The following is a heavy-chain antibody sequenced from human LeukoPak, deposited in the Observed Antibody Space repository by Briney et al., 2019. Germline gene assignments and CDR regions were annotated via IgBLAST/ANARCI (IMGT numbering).Heavy chain of an antibody. J-gene: IGHJ6*03. Sequence: GGSLRLSCAASGFTFSSFGMNWVRRAPGRGQEWVSSISSSSSYIYYADSVKGRFTISRDNAKNSLYLQMNSLRAEDTAVYYCARDACRGYSSSWSTNCYYMDVWGKGTTVTVSS. CDR3: ARDACRGYSSSWSTNCYYMDV. V-gene: IGHV3-21*01. D-gene: IGHD6-13*01. CDR2: ISSSSSYI. CDR1: GFTFSSFG.